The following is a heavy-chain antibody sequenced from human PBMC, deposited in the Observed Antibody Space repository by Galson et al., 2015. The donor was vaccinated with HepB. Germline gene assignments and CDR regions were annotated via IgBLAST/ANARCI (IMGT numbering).Heavy chain of an antibody. V-gene: IGHV3-74*01. CDR2: MNRDGRGT. CDR3: ARLFGASGLDC. J-gene: IGHJ4*02. Sequence: SLRLSCAASEFTFSSYWMHWVRQAPGTGLVWVSRMNRDGRGTNYADSVESRFTISRDNAKNTLYLQMHSLRAEDTAVYYCARLFGASGLDCWGQGTLVTVSS. D-gene: IGHD3-22*01. CDR1: EFTFSSYW.